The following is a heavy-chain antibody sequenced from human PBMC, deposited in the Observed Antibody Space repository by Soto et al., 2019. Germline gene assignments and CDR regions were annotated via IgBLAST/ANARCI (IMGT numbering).Heavy chain of an antibody. V-gene: IGHV4-59*01. CDR2: VYSSGST. Sequence: PSETLSLTCTVSGDSITSYNWNWLRQPPGKALEWIGYVYSSGSTNYNPSLKSRVTISVDTSRNQFSLKVNSVTAADTAVYYCARDRPTNYYDSSGYYNLWGQGTLVTVSS. CDR3: ARDRPTNYYDSSGYYNL. CDR1: GDSITSYN. D-gene: IGHD3-22*01. J-gene: IGHJ4*02.